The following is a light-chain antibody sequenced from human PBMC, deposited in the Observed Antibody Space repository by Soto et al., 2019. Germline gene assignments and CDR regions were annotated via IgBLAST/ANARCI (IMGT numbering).Light chain of an antibody. J-gene: IGLJ3*02. V-gene: IGLV2-11*01. CDR3: CSYAGTYNFWV. Sequence: QSALTQPRSVSGSPGQSVTISCTGTNSDFGGYNYVSWYQQHPGKAPKVIIYDVSRRPSGVSDRFSGSKSGNTASLTISGLQAEDEADYYCCSYAGTYNFWVFGGGTKLTVL. CDR1: NSDFGGYNY. CDR2: DVS.